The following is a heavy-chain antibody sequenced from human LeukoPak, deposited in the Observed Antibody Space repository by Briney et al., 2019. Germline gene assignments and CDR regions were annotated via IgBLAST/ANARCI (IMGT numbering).Heavy chain of an antibody. D-gene: IGHD5-18*01. CDR3: ARAVQLWDAFDI. Sequence: GGSLRLSCAASGFTFSSYSMTWVRQAPGKGLEWVSSISSSSSYIYYADSVKGRFTISRDNAKNSLYLQMNSLRAEDTAVYYCARAVQLWDAFDIWGQGTMVTVSS. CDR1: GFTFSSYS. CDR2: ISSSSSYI. V-gene: IGHV3-21*01. J-gene: IGHJ3*02.